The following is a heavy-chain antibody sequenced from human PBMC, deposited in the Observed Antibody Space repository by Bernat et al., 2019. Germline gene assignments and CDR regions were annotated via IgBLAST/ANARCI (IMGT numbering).Heavy chain of an antibody. V-gene: IGHV3-66*01. J-gene: IGHJ3*02. D-gene: IGHD6-19*01. Sequence: EVQLVESGGGLVQPGGSLRLSCAASGFTVSSNYMSWVRQAPGKGLEWVSVIYSGGSTYYADSVKGRFTISRDNSKNTLYLQMNSLRAEDTAVYYCATSSGWYSGAFDIWGQGTMVTVSS. CDR1: GFTVSSNY. CDR2: IYSGGST. CDR3: ATSSGWYSGAFDI.